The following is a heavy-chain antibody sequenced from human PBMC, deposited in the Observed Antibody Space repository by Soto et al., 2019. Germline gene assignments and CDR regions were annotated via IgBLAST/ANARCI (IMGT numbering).Heavy chain of an antibody. D-gene: IGHD6-13*01. CDR1: GGSFSGYY. CDR3: ARAPRGAAGRSVFFDY. V-gene: IGHV4-34*01. J-gene: IGHJ4*02. CDR2: INHSGST. Sequence: SETLSLTCAVYGGSFSGYYWSWIRQPPGKGLEWIGEINHSGSTNYNPSLKGRVTISVDTSKNQFSLKLSSVTAADTAVYYCARAPRGAAGRSVFFDYWGQGTLVTVSS.